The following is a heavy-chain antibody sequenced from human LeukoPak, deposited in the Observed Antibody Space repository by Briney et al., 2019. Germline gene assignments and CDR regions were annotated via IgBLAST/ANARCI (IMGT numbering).Heavy chain of an antibody. CDR3: ARGLSTAETALGY. J-gene: IGHJ4*02. CDR2: IKQDGSEK. D-gene: IGHD5/OR15-5a*01. V-gene: IGHV3-7*03. CDR1: GFTFSSYW. Sequence: GGSLRLPCAASGFTFSSYWMSWVRQAPGKGLEWVANIKQDGSEKYYVDSVKGRFTISGDNAKNSLYLQMNSLRAEDTAVYYCARGLSTAETALGYWGQGTLVTVSS.